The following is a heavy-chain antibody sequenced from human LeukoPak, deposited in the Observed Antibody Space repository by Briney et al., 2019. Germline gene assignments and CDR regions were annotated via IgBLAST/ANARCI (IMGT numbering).Heavy chain of an antibody. V-gene: IGHV3-53*01. D-gene: IGHD3-10*01. J-gene: IGHJ4*02. CDR3: ARDLSGSGINHY. CDR1: GFTVSSNY. CDR2: IYSGGST. Sequence: PGGSLRLSCAASGFTVSSNYMSWVRQAPGKGLEWVSVIYSGGSTYYADSVKGRFTISRDNSKNTLYLQMNSLRGGDTAVYYCARDLSGSGINHYWGQGTLVTVSS.